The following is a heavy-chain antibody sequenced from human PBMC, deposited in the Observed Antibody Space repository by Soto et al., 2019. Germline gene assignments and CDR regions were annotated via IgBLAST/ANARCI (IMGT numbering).Heavy chain of an antibody. CDR3: ARDRQWLVHGLDY. J-gene: IGHJ4*02. V-gene: IGHV4-34*01. CDR1: GGSFSGYY. CDR2: INHSGST. Sequence: PSETLSLTCAVYGGSFSGYYLSWIRQPPGKGLEWIGEINHSGSTNYNPSLKSRVTISVDTSKNQFSLKLSSVTAADTAVYYCARDRQWLVHGLDYWGQGTLVTVYS. D-gene: IGHD6-19*01.